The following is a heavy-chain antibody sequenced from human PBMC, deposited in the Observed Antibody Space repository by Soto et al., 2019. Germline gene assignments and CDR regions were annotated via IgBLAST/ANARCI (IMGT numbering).Heavy chain of an antibody. Sequence: EVQLVESGGGLVQPGGSLRLSCAASGFTVSSNFMSWVRQAPGKGLEWVPFIYSGGTTYYADSVKGRFTISRDNSKNTLYLQMNSLRGEDTAVYYCAREWELHYWGQGTLVTVSS. CDR1: GFTVSSNF. CDR3: AREWELHY. D-gene: IGHD1-26*01. CDR2: IYSGGTT. V-gene: IGHV3-66*01. J-gene: IGHJ4*02.